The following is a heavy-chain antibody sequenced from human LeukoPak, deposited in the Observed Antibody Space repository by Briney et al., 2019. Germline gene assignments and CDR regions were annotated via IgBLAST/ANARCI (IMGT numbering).Heavy chain of an antibody. CDR1: GGSISSGAYW. D-gene: IGHD3-10*01. CDR2: IYYSGST. Sequence: SETLSLTCTVAGGSISSGAYWWTWIRQDPVKGLEWIGFIYYSGSTHYNPSLKSRVIISVDTSKNQFSLRLTSVTAADTAVYYCARVDGSGSYWGQGTLVTVSS. J-gene: IGHJ4*02. CDR3: ARVDGSGSY. V-gene: IGHV4-30-4*08.